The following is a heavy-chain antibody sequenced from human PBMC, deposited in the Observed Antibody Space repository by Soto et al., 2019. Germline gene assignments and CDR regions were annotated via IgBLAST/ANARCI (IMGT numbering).Heavy chain of an antibody. CDR3: ARDRIQLWSTYYYYGMDV. J-gene: IGHJ6*02. V-gene: IGHV1-3*01. CDR1: GYTFTIYA. Sequence: ASVKVSCKASGYTFTIYAMHWVRQAPGQRLEWMGWINAGNGNTKYSQKFQGRVTITRDTSASTAYMELSSLRSEDTAVYYCARDRIQLWSTYYYYGMDVWGQGTTVTVSS. D-gene: IGHD5-18*01. CDR2: INAGNGNT.